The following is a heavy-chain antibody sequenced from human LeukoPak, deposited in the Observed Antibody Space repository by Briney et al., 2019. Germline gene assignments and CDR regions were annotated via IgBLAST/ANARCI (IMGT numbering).Heavy chain of an antibody. CDR2: ISSSGSGDNT. V-gene: IGHV3-23*01. J-gene: IGHJ4*02. CDR3: AKDRGGADY. D-gene: IGHD3-10*01. CDR1: GVTLSTYA. Sequence: GGSLRLSCAASGVTLSTYAMSWARQAPGKGLEWVSGISSSGSGDNTYYADSVKGRFTISRDNSKNTLYLQMNSLRAEDTAVYYCAKDRGGADYWGQGTLVTASS.